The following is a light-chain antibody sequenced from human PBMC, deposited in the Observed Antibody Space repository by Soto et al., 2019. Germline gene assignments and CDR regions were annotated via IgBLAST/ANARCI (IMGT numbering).Light chain of an antibody. V-gene: IGLV3-21*02. J-gene: IGLJ1*01. CDR3: QVWDSSSDHPGV. Sequence: SYELTQSPSMSVAPGQTATITCGGNNIGSKSVQWYQQKSGQAPVLVVYDDTDRPSGIPERFSGSNSGNTATLTISRVEAGDEADYYCQVWDSSSDHPGVFGTGTKLTVL. CDR1: NIGSKS. CDR2: DDT.